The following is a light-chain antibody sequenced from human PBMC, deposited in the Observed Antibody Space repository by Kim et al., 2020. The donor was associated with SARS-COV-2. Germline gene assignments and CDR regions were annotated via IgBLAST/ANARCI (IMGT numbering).Light chain of an antibody. J-gene: IGLJ1*01. V-gene: IGLV3-1*01. Sequence: PGQTASITCSGDKLGDKYACWYQQKPGQSPVLVIYQDSKRPSGIPERFSGSNSGNTATLTISGTQAMDEADYYCQAWDSSPASYVFGTGTKVTVL. CDR1: KLGDKY. CDR3: QAWDSSPASYV. CDR2: QDS.